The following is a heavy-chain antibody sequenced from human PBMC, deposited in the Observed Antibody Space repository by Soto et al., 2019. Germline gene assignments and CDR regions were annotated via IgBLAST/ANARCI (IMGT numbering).Heavy chain of an antibody. CDR1: GASLSSSPYY. CDR3: ARRTGDFGVVADY. J-gene: IGHJ4*02. CDR2: VHYRGST. V-gene: IGHV4-39*01. D-gene: IGHD3-3*01. Sequence: QLQLQESGPGLVKPSETLSLTCTVSGASLSSSPYYWGWIRQPPGKGLEWIGTVHYRGSTYYTPSLKSRLTVSIDSSRNQWSLKLTSVTAADTAVYYCARRTGDFGVVADYWGQGTLVTVSS.